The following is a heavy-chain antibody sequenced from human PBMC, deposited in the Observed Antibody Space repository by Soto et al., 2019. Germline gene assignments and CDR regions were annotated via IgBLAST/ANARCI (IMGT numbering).Heavy chain of an antibody. J-gene: IGHJ4*02. CDR3: ARSITGYSYADS. CDR1: GFTFTSYW. V-gene: IGHV3-74*01. D-gene: IGHD5-18*01. Sequence: EVQLVESGGGLVQPGGSLRLSCAASGFTFTSYWMHWVRQAPGKGLVWVSRINSDGSSTVYVDSVKGRFSISRDNAKNMLYLQMTSLRAEDTAFYYCARSITGYSYADSWGQGTLVTVSS. CDR2: INSDGSST.